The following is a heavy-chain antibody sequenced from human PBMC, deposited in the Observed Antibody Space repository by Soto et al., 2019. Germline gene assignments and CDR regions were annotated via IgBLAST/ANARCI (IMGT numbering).Heavy chain of an antibody. J-gene: IGHJ4*02. V-gene: IGHV4-34*01. CDR1: GGSFSCYY. CDR2: INHSGST. CDR3: ARKRYRAGLGY. D-gene: IGHD5-12*01. Sequence: PSETLSLTCAVYGGSFSCYYWSWIRQPPGKGLEWIGEINHSGSTNYNPSLKSRVTISVDTSKNQFSLKLSSVTAADTAVYYCARKRYRAGLGYWGQGTLVTVSS.